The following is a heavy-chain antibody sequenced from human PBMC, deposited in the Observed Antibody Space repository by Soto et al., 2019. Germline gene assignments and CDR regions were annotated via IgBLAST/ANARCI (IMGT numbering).Heavy chain of an antibody. CDR2: IYHSGNT. J-gene: IGHJ4*02. V-gene: IGHV4-30-2*01. Sequence: QLQLQESGSGLVKPSQTLSLTCAVSGGSISSGGYSWSWIRQPPGKGLEWIGYIYHSGNTYNNPSLKSVVTITVDRSKKQFSLTLSSVAAAYTARYYGARAPDSWGQGTLVTVSS. CDR1: GGSISSGGYS. CDR3: ARAPDS.